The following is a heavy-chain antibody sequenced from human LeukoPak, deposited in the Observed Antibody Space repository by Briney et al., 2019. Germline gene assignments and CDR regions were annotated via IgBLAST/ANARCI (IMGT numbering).Heavy chain of an antibody. D-gene: IGHD4-11*01. CDR3: AKERLTTTTFDS. Sequence: GGSLRLSCAGSGFTFSTYAMSWVRQAPGKGLEWVSLISGSGGSTYYADSVKGRFTISRDNGKNTLSLQMNSLRAEDTALYYCAKERLTTTTFDSWGRGTLVTVSS. V-gene: IGHV3-23*01. CDR1: GFTFSTYA. J-gene: IGHJ4*02. CDR2: ISGSGGST.